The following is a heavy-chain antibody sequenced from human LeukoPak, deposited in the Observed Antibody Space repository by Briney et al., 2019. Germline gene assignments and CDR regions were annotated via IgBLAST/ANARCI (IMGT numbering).Heavy chain of an antibody. V-gene: IGHV4-39*07. CDR2: IYYSGST. D-gene: IGHD3-10*01. CDR3: ARGRSMVRGVIRNNWFDP. J-gene: IGHJ5*02. CDR1: GGSISSSSYY. Sequence: SETLSLTCTVSGGSISSSSYYWGWIRQPPGKGLEWIGSIYYSGSTYYNPSLKSRVTISVDTSKNQFSLKLSSVTAADTAVYYCARGRSMVRGVIRNNWFDPWGQGTLVTVSS.